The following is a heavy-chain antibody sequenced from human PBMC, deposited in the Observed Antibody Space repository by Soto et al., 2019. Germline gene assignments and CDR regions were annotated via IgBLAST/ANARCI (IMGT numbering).Heavy chain of an antibody. CDR2: LSYDGNNK. CDR3: ARARLDTPALDY. J-gene: IGHJ4*02. D-gene: IGHD2-2*01. CDR1: GFTFRSYA. Sequence: QVQLVESGGGVVQPGRSLRLSCAASGFTFRSYAMHWVRQAPGKGLELVAVLSYDGNNKYYADSVKGRFAISRDNSRNTLYLQMNSLRAEDTAVYSWARARLDTPALDYWGQGTLVTVSS. V-gene: IGHV3-30*09.